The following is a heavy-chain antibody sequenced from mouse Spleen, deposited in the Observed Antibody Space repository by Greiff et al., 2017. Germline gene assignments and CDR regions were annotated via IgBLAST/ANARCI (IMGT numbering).Heavy chain of an antibody. CDR1: GFTFSSFG. J-gene: IGHJ2*01. Sequence: DVMLVESGGGLVQPGGSRKLSCAASGFTFSSFGMHWVRQAPEKGLEWVAYISSGSSTIYYADTVKGRFTISRDNPKNTLFLQMTSLRSEDTAMYYCARQRRNGYYLDYWGQGTTLTVSS. CDR3: ARQRRNGYYLDY. CDR2: ISSGSSTI. D-gene: IGHD2-2*01. V-gene: IGHV5-17*02.